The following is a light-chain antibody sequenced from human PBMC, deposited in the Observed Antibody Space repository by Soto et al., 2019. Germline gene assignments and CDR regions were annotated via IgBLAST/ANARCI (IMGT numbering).Light chain of an antibody. V-gene: IGLV3-21*02. J-gene: IGLJ1*01. CDR2: DDS. CDR3: HVWDSSSDHYV. Sequence: SYDLTQPPSVSVAPGQTARITCGGNNIGGKSVHWYQQKPGQAPVLVVYDDSDRPSGIPDRFSGSNSGDTATLTIRRVEAGDEADYYCHVWDSSSDHYVFGTGTKVTV. CDR1: NIGGKS.